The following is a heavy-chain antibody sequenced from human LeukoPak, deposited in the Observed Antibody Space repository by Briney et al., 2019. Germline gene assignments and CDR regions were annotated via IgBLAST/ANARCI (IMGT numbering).Heavy chain of an antibody. CDR1: GFTFNTYA. CDR3: AKNLYYYDRTAWAPDY. J-gene: IGHJ4*02. D-gene: IGHD3-22*01. Sequence: PGGSLRLSCAASGFTFNTYAMTWVRQAPGKGLEWVSSISATAGSAYYADSVKGRFTISRDNSKNTLYLQMNSLRAEDTAVYFCAKNLYYYDRTAWAPDYWGQGTLVTVSS. CDR2: ISATAGSA. V-gene: IGHV3-23*01.